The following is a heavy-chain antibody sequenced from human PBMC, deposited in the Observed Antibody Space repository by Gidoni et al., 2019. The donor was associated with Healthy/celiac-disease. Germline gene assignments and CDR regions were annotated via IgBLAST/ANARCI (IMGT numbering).Heavy chain of an antibody. J-gene: IGHJ6*02. D-gene: IGHD3-22*01. CDR3: TRVGIVVPTYYYGMDV. Sequence: VQLAASGGGLVTPGRSLRLSCTAAGITFGSYARSWCRQAPGKGLEWVGFIRSKADGATTEYAASVKGRFTISRDDSKSIAYLQMNSLKTEDTAVYYCTRVGIVVPTYYYGMDVWGQGTTVTVSS. V-gene: IGHV3-49*05. CDR2: IRSKADGATT. CDR1: GITFGSYA.